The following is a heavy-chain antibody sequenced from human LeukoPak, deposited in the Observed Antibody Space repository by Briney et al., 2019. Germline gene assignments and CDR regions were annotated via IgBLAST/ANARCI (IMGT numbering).Heavy chain of an antibody. CDR2: ISGGGGIT. CDR3: AKDLFGDYVWGTYRAIDT. CDR1: GFTFSTYA. D-gene: IGHD3-16*02. Sequence: PGGSLRLSCAASGFTFSTYAMSWVRQAPGKGLEWVSGISGGGGITYYADSVKGRFTISRHNSKNTLYLQMQSLRLEDSAIYYCAKDLFGDYVWGTYRAIDTWGQGTLVTVSS. V-gene: IGHV3-23*01. J-gene: IGHJ4*02.